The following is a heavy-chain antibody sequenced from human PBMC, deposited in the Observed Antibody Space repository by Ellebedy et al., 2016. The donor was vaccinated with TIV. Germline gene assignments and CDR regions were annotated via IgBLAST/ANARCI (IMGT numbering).Heavy chain of an antibody. CDR3: TKGAWLDS. V-gene: IGHV3-23*01. Sequence: GESLKISXAASGFSFRTFDMSWVRQAPGKGLDWVAVVYGHDGSTHYANSVKGRFTISKDSSGDILYLDMNNLRADDTAIYSCTKGAWLDSWGQGTLVTVSS. J-gene: IGHJ4*02. CDR1: GFSFRTFD. CDR2: VYGHDGST.